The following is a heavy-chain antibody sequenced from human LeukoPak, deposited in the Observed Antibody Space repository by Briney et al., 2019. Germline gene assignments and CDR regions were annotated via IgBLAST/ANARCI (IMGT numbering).Heavy chain of an antibody. CDR3: ARRVIIGDAFDI. CDR1: VFTSSSYS. V-gene: IGHV3-21*01. Sequence: GGSLRLSCAASVFTSSSYSMNWVRQAPGKGLEWVSSITSSSSYIYYADSVKGRFTISRDNAKNSLYLQMNSLRAEDTAVYYCARRVIIGDAFDIWGQGTMVTVSS. J-gene: IGHJ3*02. CDR2: ITSSSSYI. D-gene: IGHD3-3*01.